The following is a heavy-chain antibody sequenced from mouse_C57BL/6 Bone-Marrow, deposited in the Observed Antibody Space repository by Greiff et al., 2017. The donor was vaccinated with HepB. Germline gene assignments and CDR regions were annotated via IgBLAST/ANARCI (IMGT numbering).Heavy chain of an antibody. D-gene: IGHD2-5*01. J-gene: IGHJ1*03. Sequence: VQLQQSGAELVRPGASVKLSCTASGFNIKDYYMHWVKQRPEQGLEWIGWIDPENGDTEYASKFQGKATITADTSSNTAYLQLSSLTSEDTAVYYCTTYSSHWYFDVWGTGTTVTVSS. V-gene: IGHV14-4*01. CDR1: GFNIKDYY. CDR2: IDPENGDT. CDR3: TTYSSHWYFDV.